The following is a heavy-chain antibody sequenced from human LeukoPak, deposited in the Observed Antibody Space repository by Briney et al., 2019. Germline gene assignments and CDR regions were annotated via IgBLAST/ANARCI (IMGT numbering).Heavy chain of an antibody. CDR1: GFTVSSNS. V-gene: IGHV3-53*01. D-gene: IGHD6-13*01. CDR3: AREGSSWYYYYMDV. J-gene: IGHJ6*03. CDR2: IYSDNT. Sequence: PGGSLRLSCTVSGFTVSSNSMSWVRQAPGKGLEWVSFIYSDNTHYSDSVKGRFTISRDNAKNSLYLQMNSLRAEDTAVYYCAREGSSWYYYYMDVWGKGTTVTISS.